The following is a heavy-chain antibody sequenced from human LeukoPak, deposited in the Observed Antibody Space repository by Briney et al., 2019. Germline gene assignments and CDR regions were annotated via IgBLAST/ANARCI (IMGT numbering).Heavy chain of an antibody. CDR2: INPNSGDT. D-gene: IGHD3-3*01. CDR3: SRDFGEPTGYYMDV. J-gene: IGHJ6*03. Sequence: GASVKVSCKASGYTYTGYYMHWVRQAPGQGLEWMGWINPNSGDTNYAQKFQGRVTVTRDTSISTAYMELSSLRSDDTAVYYCSRDFGEPTGYYMDVWGKGTTVTVSS. V-gene: IGHV1-2*02. CDR1: GYTYTGYY.